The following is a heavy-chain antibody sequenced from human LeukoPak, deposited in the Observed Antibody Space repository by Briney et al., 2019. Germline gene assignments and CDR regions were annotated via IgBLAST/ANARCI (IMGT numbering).Heavy chain of an antibody. D-gene: IGHD1-26*01. CDR2: IARDGTA. CDR3: AKVHSGSYIGYFDL. V-gene: IGHV4-38-2*02. Sequence: PSETLSLTCSVSGYSIRSGYHWAWFRQAPGRGLEWIGIIARDGTAYSNPSLKSRLTISVDTSKNQVSLRLTSVTAADTATYYCAKVHSGSYIGYFDLWGRGTVVSVSS. J-gene: IGHJ2*01. CDR1: GYSIRSGYH.